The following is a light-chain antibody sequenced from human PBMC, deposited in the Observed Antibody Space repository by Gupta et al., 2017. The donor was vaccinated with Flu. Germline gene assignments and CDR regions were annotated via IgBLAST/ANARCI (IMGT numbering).Light chain of an antibody. CDR1: KLGDKY. Sequence: SYELTQPPSVSVSPGPTASITCSGDKLGDKYACWYQQKPGQSPVLVIYQDSKRPSGIPERFSCSNSGNTATLTISGTQAMDEADYYCQAWDSSGVFGTGTKVTVL. CDR3: QAWDSSGV. CDR2: QDS. J-gene: IGLJ1*01. V-gene: IGLV3-1*01.